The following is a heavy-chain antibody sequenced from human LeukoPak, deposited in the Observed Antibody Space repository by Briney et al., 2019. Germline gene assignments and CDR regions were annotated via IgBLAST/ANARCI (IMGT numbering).Heavy chain of an antibody. CDR2: ISGSGGST. CDR1: GFTFSSYA. CDR3: AKDVVGAMDYYYYGMDV. Sequence: PGGSLRLSCAASGFTFSSYAMSWVRQAPGKGLEWVSAISGSGGSTYYADSVKGRFTISRDNSKNTLYLQMNSLRAEDTAVYYCAKDVVGAMDYYYYGMDVWGQGTTVTVSS. D-gene: IGHD2-15*01. J-gene: IGHJ6*02. V-gene: IGHV3-23*01.